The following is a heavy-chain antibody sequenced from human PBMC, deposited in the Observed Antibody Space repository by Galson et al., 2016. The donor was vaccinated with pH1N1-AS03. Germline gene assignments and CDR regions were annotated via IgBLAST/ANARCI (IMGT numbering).Heavy chain of an antibody. J-gene: IGHJ4*02. Sequence: SLRLSCAASGFTFSSSDMNWVRQAPGKGLEWVSYISSSSSTIYYVDSVKGRFTISRDNSKNTLYLQMDSLETEDTAVCYCARNSYEDVDLQGFYFDYWGQGTLVTVSS. CDR1: GFTFSSSD. V-gene: IGHV3-48*01. D-gene: IGHD3-22*01. CDR3: ARNSYEDVDLQGFYFDY. CDR2: ISSSSSTI.